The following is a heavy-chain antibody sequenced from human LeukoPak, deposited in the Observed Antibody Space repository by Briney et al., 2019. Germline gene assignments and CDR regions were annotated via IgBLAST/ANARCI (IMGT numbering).Heavy chain of an antibody. D-gene: IGHD2-15*01. CDR3: ARERSRVVGGVHYYYYFDV. Sequence: GGSLRLSCAASGFTFHDSGMNWVRQVPGKGLEWVSGINWSGDNTGYVDFVKGRFTISRDNAKNSLYLQMNSLRVEDTALYFCARERSRVVGGVHYYYYFDVWGKGATVTVSS. CDR1: GFTFHDSG. J-gene: IGHJ6*03. V-gene: IGHV3-20*04. CDR2: INWSGDNT.